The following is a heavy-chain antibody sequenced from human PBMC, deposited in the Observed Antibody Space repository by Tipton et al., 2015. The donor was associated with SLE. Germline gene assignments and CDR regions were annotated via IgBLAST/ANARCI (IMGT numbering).Heavy chain of an antibody. V-gene: IGHV3-30*04. J-gene: IGHJ6*02. D-gene: IGHD2/OR15-2a*01. CDR2: ASYDGNTK. Sequence: WICQPPGKGLEWVAVASYDGNTKQYADSVKGRFSISRDNSKNTLYLQMNSLRAEDTALYFCARSKRPFNYFYYPMDVWGQGTTVTVSS. CDR3: ARSKRPFNYFYYPMDV.